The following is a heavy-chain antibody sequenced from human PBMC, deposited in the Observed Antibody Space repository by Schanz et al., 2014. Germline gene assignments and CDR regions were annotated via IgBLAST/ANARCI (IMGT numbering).Heavy chain of an antibody. J-gene: IGHJ4*02. D-gene: IGHD3-10*01. Sequence: EVQLVESGGGLVQPGGSLRLSCAASGFTFSTYWMHWVRQAPGKGLVWVSHINSDGTTTTYADSVKGRFTISRDNSKNALYLQMNSLRGEDTAVYYCASPALVQGLMPEYYFDYWGQGTLVTVSS. V-gene: IGHV3-74*01. CDR2: INSDGTTT. CDR1: GFTFSTYW. CDR3: ASPALVQGLMPEYYFDY.